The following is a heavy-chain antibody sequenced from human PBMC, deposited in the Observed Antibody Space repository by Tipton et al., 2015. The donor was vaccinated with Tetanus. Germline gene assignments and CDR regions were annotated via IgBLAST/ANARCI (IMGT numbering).Heavy chain of an antibody. D-gene: IGHD3-22*01. CDR3: ARDRPHDYYDSSGYYYYYYGMDV. J-gene: IGHJ6*02. CDR1: GGSISSSSYY. Sequence: TLSLTCTVSGGSISSSSYYWGWIRQPPGKGLEWIGSIYYSGSTYYNPSLKSRVTISVDTSENQFSLKLSSVTAADTAVYYCARDRPHDYYDSSGYYYYYYGMDVWGQGTTVTVSS. CDR2: IYYSGST. V-gene: IGHV4-39*07.